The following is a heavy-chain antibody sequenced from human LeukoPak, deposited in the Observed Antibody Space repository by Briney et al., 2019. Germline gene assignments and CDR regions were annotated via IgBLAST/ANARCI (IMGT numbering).Heavy chain of an antibody. D-gene: IGHD4-17*01. CDR2: INHSGST. CDR1: GGSFSGYY. CDR3: ARGHSPVTTKVSYFQH. Sequence: SETLSLTCAVYGGSFSGYYWSCIRQPPGKGLEWIGEINHSGSTNYNPSLKSRVTILVDTSKNQFSLKLSSVTAADTAVYYCARGHSPVTTKVSYFQHWGQGTLVTVSS. J-gene: IGHJ1*01. V-gene: IGHV4-34*01.